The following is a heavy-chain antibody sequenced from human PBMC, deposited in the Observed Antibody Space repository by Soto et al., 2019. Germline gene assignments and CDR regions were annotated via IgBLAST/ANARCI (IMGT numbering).Heavy chain of an antibody. CDR2: ISAYNGNA. J-gene: IGHJ6*02. V-gene: IGHV1-18*01. Sequence: ASVKVSCKASGGTFSSYAISWVRQAPGQGLEWMGWISAYNGNANYAQKLQGRVTMTTDTSTSTAYMELSSLRSDDTAVYYCARVRCSSTRCYLSYYYYYGMDVWGQGTTVTVSS. CDR3: ARVRCSSTRCYLSYYYYYGMDV. D-gene: IGHD2-2*01. CDR1: GGTFSSYA.